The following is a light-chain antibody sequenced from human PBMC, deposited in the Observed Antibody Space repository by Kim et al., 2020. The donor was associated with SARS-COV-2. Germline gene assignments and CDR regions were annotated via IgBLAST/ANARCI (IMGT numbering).Light chain of an antibody. CDR3: QQYDIWPRRT. Sequence: EIVMTQSPATLSVSPGERATLSCRASQSVSSNLAWYQQKPGQAPSLLIYGASTRATNIPARFSGSGSGTEFTLTISSLQSEDFAVYYWQQYDIWPRRTFDKWTKVDI. CDR2: GAS. CDR1: QSVSSN. J-gene: IGKJ1*01. V-gene: IGKV3-15*01.